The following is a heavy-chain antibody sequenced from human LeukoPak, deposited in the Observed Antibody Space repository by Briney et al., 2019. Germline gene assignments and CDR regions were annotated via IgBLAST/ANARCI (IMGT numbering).Heavy chain of an antibody. Sequence: GSLRLSCAAPGFTFRSYSMNWVRQAPGKGLEWVSYISSSSSTIYYADSVKGRFTISRDNAKNSLYLQMNSLRAEDTAVYYCAKDRGYGDYSGDAFDIWGQGTMVTVSS. CDR3: AKDRGYGDYSGDAFDI. D-gene: IGHD4-17*01. J-gene: IGHJ3*02. CDR2: ISSSSSTI. CDR1: GFTFRSYS. V-gene: IGHV3-48*01.